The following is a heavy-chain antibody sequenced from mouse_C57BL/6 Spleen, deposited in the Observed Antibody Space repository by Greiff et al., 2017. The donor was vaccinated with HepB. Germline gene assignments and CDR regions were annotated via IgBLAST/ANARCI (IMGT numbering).Heavy chain of an antibody. Sequence: VQLQQSGAELVRPGASVKLSCTASGFNIKDDYMHWVKQRPEQGLEWIGWLDPENGDTEYASKFQGKATITADTSSNTAYLQLSSLTSEDTAVYYCTRDYYGSSYRYWGQGTTLTVSS. CDR2: LDPENGDT. D-gene: IGHD1-1*01. J-gene: IGHJ2*01. V-gene: IGHV14-4*01. CDR3: TRDYYGSSYRY. CDR1: GFNIKDDY.